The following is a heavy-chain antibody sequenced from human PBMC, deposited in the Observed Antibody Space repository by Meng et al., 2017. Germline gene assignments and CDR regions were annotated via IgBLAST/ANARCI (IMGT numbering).Heavy chain of an antibody. V-gene: IGHV3-48*03. CDR1: GVTFSSYE. Sequence: GGSLRLSCAASGVTFSSYEMNWVRQAPGKGLEWVSYISSSGSTIHYADSVKGRFTISRDNAENTLYLQMNSLRAEDTAVYYCAKRVCPWLVHCQFDYWGQGTLVTVSS. CDR2: ISSSGSTI. D-gene: IGHD5-12*01. J-gene: IGHJ4*02. CDR3: AKRVCPWLVHCQFDY.